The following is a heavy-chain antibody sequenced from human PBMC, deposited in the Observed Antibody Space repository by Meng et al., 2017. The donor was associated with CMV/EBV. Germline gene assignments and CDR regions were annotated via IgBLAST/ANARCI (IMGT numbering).Heavy chain of an antibody. J-gene: IGHJ6*02. CDR2: INHSGST. CDR1: GGSFSGYY. CDR3: AKLPAPMDV. Sequence: SETLSLTCAIYGGSFSGYYWSWIRQPPGKGLEWIGEINHSGSTNYNPSLKSRVTISVDTSKNQFSLKLSSVTAADTAVYYCAKLPAPMDVWGQGTTVTVSS. V-gene: IGHV4-34*01.